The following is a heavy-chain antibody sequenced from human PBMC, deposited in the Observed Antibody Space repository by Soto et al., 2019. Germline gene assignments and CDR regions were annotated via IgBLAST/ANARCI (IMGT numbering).Heavy chain of an antibody. CDR2: IYPGDSDT. Sequence: PGESLKISCKGSGYSFTSYWIGWVRQMPGKGLAWMGIIYPGDSDTRYSPPFQGQVTISADKTISTAYLQWSSLKASDTAMYYCARQDSSSSGYYYYGMDVWGQGTTVTVSS. D-gene: IGHD6-6*01. CDR3: ARQDSSSSGYYYYGMDV. CDR1: GYSFTSYW. J-gene: IGHJ6*02. V-gene: IGHV5-51*01.